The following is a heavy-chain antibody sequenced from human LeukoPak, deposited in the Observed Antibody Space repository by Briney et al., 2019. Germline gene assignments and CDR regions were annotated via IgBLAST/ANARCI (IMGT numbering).Heavy chain of an antibody. Sequence: ASVKVSCKASGFTFNSYYMHWVRQAPGQGLEWMGMSGPSGGRTRYAQNFQGRVTMTRDTSTSTVYMELYSLTSEDTADYYCARDTRKYTSGWDLYCDQCGQGTLVTVSS. CDR2: SGPSGGRT. CDR1: GFTFNSYY. CDR3: ARDTRKYTSGWDLYCDQ. V-gene: IGHV1-46*02. J-gene: IGHJ4*02. D-gene: IGHD6-19*01.